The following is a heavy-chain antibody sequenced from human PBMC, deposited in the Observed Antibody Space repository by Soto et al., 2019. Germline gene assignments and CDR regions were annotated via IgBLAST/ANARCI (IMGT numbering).Heavy chain of an antibody. Sequence: PGGSLRLSCAASGFTFSSYGMHWVRQAPGKGLGWVAAISHDGERTYYAASVKGRLTISRDNSKNTLYLQMNSLRAEDTTVYYCAKEYFSGGDYYCAMDVWGQGTTVTVSS. CDR3: AKEYFSGGDYYCAMDV. CDR1: GFTFSSYG. D-gene: IGHD2-8*02. CDR2: ISHDGERT. V-gene: IGHV3-30*18. J-gene: IGHJ6*02.